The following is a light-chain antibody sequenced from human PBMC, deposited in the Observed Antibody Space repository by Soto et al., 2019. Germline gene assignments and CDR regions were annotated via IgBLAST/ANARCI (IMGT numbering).Light chain of an antibody. CDR2: DAS. V-gene: IGKV3-20*01. J-gene: IGKJ1*01. CDR1: QFVTNNY. CDR3: QQYGSSLWT. Sequence: EILLTQSPGTLSLSPGERVTLSCRASQFVTNNYIAWYQQKPGQAPRLLMYDASTRATGIPDRFSGSGSGTDFTLTISRLEPEDYAVYYCQQYGSSLWTFGQGTKVEIK.